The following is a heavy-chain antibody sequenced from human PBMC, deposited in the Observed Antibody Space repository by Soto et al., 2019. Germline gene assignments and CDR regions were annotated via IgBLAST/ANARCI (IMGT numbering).Heavy chain of an antibody. D-gene: IGHD6-19*01. CDR2: ISSSSSYT. CDR3: AISMSYSSGWRFDY. V-gene: IGHV3-11*06. CDR1: GFIFSDCY. J-gene: IGHJ4*02. Sequence: PGGSLRLSCVASGFIFSDCYMSWIRQAPGKGLEWVSHISSSSSYTNYAGSVKGRFTISRDNAKNSLYLQMNSLRAEDTAVYYCAISMSYSSGWRFDYWGQGTLVTVSS.